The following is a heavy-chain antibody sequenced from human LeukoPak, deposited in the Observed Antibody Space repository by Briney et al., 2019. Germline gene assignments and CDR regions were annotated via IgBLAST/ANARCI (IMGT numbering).Heavy chain of an antibody. CDR3: ARVNGDGLYYFDY. Sequence: ASVKVSCKASGYTLTGYYMHWVRQAPGQGLEWMGRINPNSGGTNYAQKFQGGVTMTRDTSISTAYLELSRLRSDDPAVYYCARVNGDGLYYFDYWGQGTLVTVSS. CDR2: INPNSGGT. V-gene: IGHV1-2*06. D-gene: IGHD5-24*01. CDR1: GYTLTGYY. J-gene: IGHJ4*02.